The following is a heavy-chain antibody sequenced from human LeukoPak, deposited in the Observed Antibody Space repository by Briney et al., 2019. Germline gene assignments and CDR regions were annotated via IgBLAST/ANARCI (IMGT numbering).Heavy chain of an antibody. J-gene: IGHJ6*03. CDR3: ARGMWELQSYYYYYMDV. CDR2: MNPNSGNT. D-gene: IGHD1-26*01. CDR1: GYTFTSYD. Sequence: ASVKVSCKASGYTFTSYDINWVRQATGQGLEWMGWMNPNSGNTGYAQKFQGRVTMTRNTSISTAYMELSSLRSEDTAVYYCARGMWELQSYYYYYMDVWGKGTTVTVSS. V-gene: IGHV1-8*01.